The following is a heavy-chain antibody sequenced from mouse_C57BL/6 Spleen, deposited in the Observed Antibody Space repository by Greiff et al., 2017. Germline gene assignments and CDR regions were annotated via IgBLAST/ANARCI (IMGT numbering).Heavy chain of an antibody. CDR1: GYTFTDYY. D-gene: IGHD2-14*01. Sequence: QVQLQQSGAELVRPGASVKLSCKASGYTFTDYYINWVKQRPGQGLEWIARIYPGSGNTYYNEKFKGKATLTAEKSSSTAYMQLSSLTSEDSAVYFCARGGTPYAMDYWGQGTSVTVSS. CDR2: IYPGSGNT. J-gene: IGHJ4*01. V-gene: IGHV1-76*01. CDR3: ARGGTPYAMDY.